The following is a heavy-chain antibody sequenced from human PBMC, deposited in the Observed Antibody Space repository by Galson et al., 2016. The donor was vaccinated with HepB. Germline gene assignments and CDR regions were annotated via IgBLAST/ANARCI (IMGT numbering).Heavy chain of an antibody. Sequence: SLRLSCAVSGFTFSSYSMNWARQAPGKGLEWVSYISSSSSTIYYADSVKGRFTISRDNAKNSLYLQMNSLRDEDTAVYYCAREIPSRGKSDYWGQGTLVTVSS. CDR1: GFTFSSYS. J-gene: IGHJ4*02. CDR3: AREIPSRGKSDY. CDR2: ISSSSSTI. D-gene: IGHD3-10*01. V-gene: IGHV3-48*02.